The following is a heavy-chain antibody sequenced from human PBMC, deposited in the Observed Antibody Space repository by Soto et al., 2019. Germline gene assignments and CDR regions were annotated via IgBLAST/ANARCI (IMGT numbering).Heavy chain of an antibody. CDR1: GFSLSTNKMC. J-gene: IGHJ6*02. CDR3: ARMKPDYGDYVSGYYGMDG. V-gene: IGHV2-70*11. D-gene: IGHD4-17*01. CDR2: IDWDDDK. Sequence: GSGPTLVNPTQTLTLTCTFSGFSLSTNKMCVSWIRQPPGKALEWLARIDWDDDKYYSTSLKTRLTISKDTSKNQVVLTMTNMDPVDTATYYCARMKPDYGDYVSGYYGMDGWGQRTKVTVSS.